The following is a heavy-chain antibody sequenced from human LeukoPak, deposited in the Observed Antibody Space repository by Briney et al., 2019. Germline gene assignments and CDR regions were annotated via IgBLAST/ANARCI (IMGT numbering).Heavy chain of an antibody. CDR2: ISGSGGNT. V-gene: IGHV3-23*01. CDR3: ARSSSSWPNWFDP. CDR1: GFTFSSYA. Sequence: GGSLRLSCAASGFTFSSYAMSWVRQAPGKGLEWVSTISGSGGNTYYADSVKGRFTISRDNSKNTLYLQMNSLRAEDTAVYYCARSSSSWPNWFDPWGQGTLVTVSS. D-gene: IGHD6-13*01. J-gene: IGHJ5*02.